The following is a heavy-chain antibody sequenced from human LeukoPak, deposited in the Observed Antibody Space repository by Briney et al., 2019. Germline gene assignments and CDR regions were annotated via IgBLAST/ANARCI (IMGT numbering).Heavy chain of an antibody. J-gene: IGHJ4*02. CDR2: TYYRSKWYT. CDR3: VRGGAIRVTGMTPFDY. Sequence: SQTLSLTCATSGDSVSSNTAIWNWIRQSPSRGLEWLGRTYYRSKWYTDYAVSLKSRITFNPDTAKNQLSLHLNSVTPEDTATYYCVRGGAIRVTGMTPFDYWGQGIAVTVSS. V-gene: IGHV6-1*01. D-gene: IGHD1-20*01. CDR1: GDSVSSNTAI.